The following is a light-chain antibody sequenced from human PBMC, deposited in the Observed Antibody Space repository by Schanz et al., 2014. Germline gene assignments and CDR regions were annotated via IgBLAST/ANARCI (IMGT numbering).Light chain of an antibody. V-gene: IGKV3-20*01. J-gene: IGKJ1*01. CDR3: QQYDSSPVT. Sequence: EIVLTQSPGTLSLSPGERATLSCRASQSVGSSFLAWHQQKPGQAPRLLIYDASSRATGIPDRFSGSGSGTDFTLTITRLEPEDFAVYYCQQYDSSPVTFGQGTKVEIK. CDR2: DAS. CDR1: QSVGSSF.